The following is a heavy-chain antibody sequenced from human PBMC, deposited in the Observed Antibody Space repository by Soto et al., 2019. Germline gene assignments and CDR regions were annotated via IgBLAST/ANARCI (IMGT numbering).Heavy chain of an antibody. Sequence: SETLSLTCTVSGGSVSSGSYYWSWIRQPPGKGLEWIGYIYYSGSTNYNPSLKSRVTISETSKNQFSLKLSSVTAADTAVYYCARDCSGGSCYSSYYYYYGMDVWGQGTTVTVSS. J-gene: IGHJ6*02. CDR3: ARDCSGGSCYSSYYYYYGMDV. CDR2: IYYSGST. CDR1: GGSVSSGSYY. V-gene: IGHV4-61*01. D-gene: IGHD2-15*01.